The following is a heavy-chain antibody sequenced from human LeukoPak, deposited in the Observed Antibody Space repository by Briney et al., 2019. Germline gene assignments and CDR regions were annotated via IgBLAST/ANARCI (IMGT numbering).Heavy chain of an antibody. CDR3: ATRFYDSSGYYYDY. J-gene: IGHJ4*02. Sequence: GESLKISGKGSGYSFTSYWISWVRQMPGKGLEWMGRIDPSDSYTNYSPSFQGHVTISADKSISTAYLQWSSLKASDTAMYYCATRFYDSSGYYYDYWGQGTLVTVSS. V-gene: IGHV5-10-1*01. CDR1: GYSFTSYW. D-gene: IGHD3-22*01. CDR2: IDPSDSYT.